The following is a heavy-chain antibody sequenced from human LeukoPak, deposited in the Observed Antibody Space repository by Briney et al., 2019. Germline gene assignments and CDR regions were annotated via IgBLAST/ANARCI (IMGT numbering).Heavy chain of an antibody. CDR2: ISSSGSTI. CDR1: GFTFSIYA. CDR3: ARDPHYYGSGSFDY. J-gene: IGHJ4*02. D-gene: IGHD3-10*01. Sequence: GGSLRLSCAASGFTFSIYAMNWVRQAPGKGLEWVSYISSSGSTIYYADSVKGRFTISRDNAKKSLYLQMNSLRGEDTGVYYCARDPHYYGSGSFDYWGQGTLVTVSS. V-gene: IGHV3-48*03.